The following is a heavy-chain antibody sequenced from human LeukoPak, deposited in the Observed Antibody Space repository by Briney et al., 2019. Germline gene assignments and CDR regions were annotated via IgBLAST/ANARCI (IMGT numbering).Heavy chain of an antibody. CDR1: GGSFSGYY. J-gene: IGHJ4*02. Sequence: SETLSLTCAVYGGSFSGYYWSWIRQPPGTGLEWIGEINHSGSTNYNPSLKSRVTISVDTSKNQFSLKLSSVTAADTAVYYCARRARAVAADYWGQGTLVTVSS. V-gene: IGHV4-34*01. CDR2: INHSGST. CDR3: ARRARAVAADY. D-gene: IGHD6-19*01.